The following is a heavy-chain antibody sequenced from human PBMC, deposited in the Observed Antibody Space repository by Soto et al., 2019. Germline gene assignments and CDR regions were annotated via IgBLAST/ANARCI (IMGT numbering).Heavy chain of an antibody. CDR2: IDYNGVT. J-gene: IGHJ4*02. V-gene: IGHV4-39*01. D-gene: IGHD2-15*01. Sequence: LSEPLSLTCTVSGGSIYRSGYYWGWIRQPPGRGLEWIGNIDYNGVTYSNPSLKSRVTISRDTSKNQFSLKLTSVTAADTALYYCGKVLVGATGHTDSDSWGPGTLVTVSS. CDR1: GGSIYRSGYY. CDR3: GKVLVGATGHTDSDS.